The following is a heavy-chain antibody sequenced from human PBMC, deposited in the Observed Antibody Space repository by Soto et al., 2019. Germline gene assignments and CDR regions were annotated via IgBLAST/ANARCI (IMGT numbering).Heavy chain of an antibody. CDR2: ISRSSTTI. CDR1: GFTFSSYT. J-gene: IGHJ4*02. D-gene: IGHD6-13*01. CDR3: ARDGGQQLVFDS. V-gene: IGHV3-48*02. Sequence: EVQLVESGGGLVQPGRSLRLSCAASGFTFSSYTMNWVRQAPGKGLEWVSYISRSSTTIYYADSVKGRFTISRDNAKNSLYLQMNSLRDEDTAVYYCARDGGQQLVFDSWGQGTLVTVSS.